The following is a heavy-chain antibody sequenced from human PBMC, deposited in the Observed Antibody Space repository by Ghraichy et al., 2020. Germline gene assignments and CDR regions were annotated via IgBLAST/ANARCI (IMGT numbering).Heavy chain of an antibody. V-gene: IGHV2-5*01. J-gene: IGHJ6*02. Sequence: SGPTLVKPTQTLTLTCTFSGFSLSTSGVGVGWIRQPPGKALEWLALIYWNDDKRYSPSLKSRLTITKDTSKNQVVLTMTNMDPVDTATYYCAHSPGDTGYYYYYGMDVWGQGTTVTVSS. D-gene: IGHD5-18*01. CDR2: IYWNDDK. CDR1: GFSLSTSGVG. CDR3: AHSPGDTGYYYYYGMDV.